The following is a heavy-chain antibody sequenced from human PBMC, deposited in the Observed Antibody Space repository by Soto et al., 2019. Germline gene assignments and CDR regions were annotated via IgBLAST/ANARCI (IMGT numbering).Heavy chain of an antibody. CDR2: IYYSGST. J-gene: IGHJ2*01. D-gene: IGHD6-19*01. V-gene: IGHV4-39*01. CDR3: ARRYGKSSGWFHGWYFDL. Sequence: SETLSLTCTVSGGSISSSSYYWGWIRQPPGKGLEWIGSIYYSGSTYYNPSLKSRVTISVDTSKNQFSLKLSSVTAADTAVYYCARRYGKSSGWFHGWYFDLWGRGTLVTVSS. CDR1: GGSISSSSYY.